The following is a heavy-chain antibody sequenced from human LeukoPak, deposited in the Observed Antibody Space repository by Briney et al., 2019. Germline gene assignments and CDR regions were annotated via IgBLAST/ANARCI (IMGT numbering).Heavy chain of an antibody. CDR2: IKQDGSEK. V-gene: IGHV3-7*01. J-gene: IGHJ4*02. D-gene: IGHD6-13*01. CDR1: GFTFSSYW. CDR3: AIIPRAAAGPSARSPFHY. Sequence: GGSLRLSCTASGFTFSSYWMTWVRQAPGKGLEWVANIKQDGSEKNYVDSVKGRFTISRDNAKNSLYLQMNSLRAEDTAVYYCAIIPRAAAGPSARSPFHYWGQGTLVTVSS.